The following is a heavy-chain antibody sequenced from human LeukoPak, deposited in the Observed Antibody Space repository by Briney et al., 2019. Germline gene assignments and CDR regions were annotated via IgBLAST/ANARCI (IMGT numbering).Heavy chain of an antibody. J-gene: IGHJ4*02. V-gene: IGHV4-34*01. Sequence: SETLSLTCAVYGGSFSGYYWSWIRQPPGKGLEWIGEINHSGRTNYNPSLKSRVTISVDTSKNQFSLKLSSVTAADTAVYYCARPHIVGARSFDYWGQGTLVTVSS. CDR2: INHSGRT. D-gene: IGHD1-26*01. CDR1: GGSFSGYY. CDR3: ARPHIVGARSFDY.